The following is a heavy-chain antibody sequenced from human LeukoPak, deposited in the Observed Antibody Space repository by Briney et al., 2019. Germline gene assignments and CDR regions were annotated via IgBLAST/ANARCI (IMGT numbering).Heavy chain of an antibody. D-gene: IGHD5-12*01. Sequence: GGSLRLSCAASGFTVSSNYMSWVRQAPGKGLEWVSVIYSGGSTYYADSVKGRFTISRDNSKNTLYLQMNSLRAEDTAVYYCARAGSGYDYGVLAYWGQGTLVTVSS. CDR1: GFTVSSNY. CDR2: IYSGGST. CDR3: ARAGSGYDYGVLAY. J-gene: IGHJ4*02. V-gene: IGHV3-53*01.